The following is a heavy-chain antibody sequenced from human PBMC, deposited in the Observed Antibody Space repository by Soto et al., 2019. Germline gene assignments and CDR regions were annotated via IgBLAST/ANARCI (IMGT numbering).Heavy chain of an antibody. CDR2: IWDDGSNK. CDR1: GFTFSSYG. V-gene: IGHV3-33*01. J-gene: IGHJ6*02. D-gene: IGHD6-13*01. CDR3: ARELRGIAAGRDGMDV. Sequence: QVQLVESGGGVVQPGRSLRLSCAASGFTFSSYGMHWVRQAPGKGLEWVAVIWDDGSNKYYADSVKGRFTISRDNSKDTLSLQLKRLSAEDKDVYYCARELRGIAAGRDGMDVWGQGTTVTVSS.